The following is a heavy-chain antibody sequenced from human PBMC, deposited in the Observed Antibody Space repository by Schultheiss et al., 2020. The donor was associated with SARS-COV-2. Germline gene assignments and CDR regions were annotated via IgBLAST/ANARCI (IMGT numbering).Heavy chain of an antibody. Sequence: GGSLRLSCAASGFTFSSYAMHWVRQAPGKGLEWVAVISYDGSNKYYADSVKGRFTISRDNSKNTLYLQMNSLRAEDTAVYYCAKRTVQLYGDTGYWGQGTLVTVSS. CDR3: AKRTVQLYGDTGY. D-gene: IGHD4-17*01. CDR2: ISYDGSNK. CDR1: GFTFSSYA. J-gene: IGHJ4*02. V-gene: IGHV3-30*18.